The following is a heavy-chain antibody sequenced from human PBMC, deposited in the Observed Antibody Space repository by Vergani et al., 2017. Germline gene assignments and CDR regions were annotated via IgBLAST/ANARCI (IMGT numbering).Heavy chain of an antibody. J-gene: IGHJ6*02. CDR3: ARVGYDTLTAYEKYYGMDV. D-gene: IGHD3-9*01. CDR2: TYYSGST. Sequence: QVQLQELGPGLVKPSQTLSLTCIVSGGSITSGDYYWSWIRQPPGKGLEWIGYTYYSGSTYYNPSVEGRVTMSVDTSKNQFSLKLSSVTAADTAVYYCARVGYDTLTAYEKYYGMDVWGPGTTVTVSS. V-gene: IGHV4-30-4*08. CDR1: GGSITSGDYY.